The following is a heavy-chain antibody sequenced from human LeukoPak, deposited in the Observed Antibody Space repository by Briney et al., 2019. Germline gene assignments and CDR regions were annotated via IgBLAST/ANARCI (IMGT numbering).Heavy chain of an antibody. CDR3: ARDGWGSSSWKTLNDY. J-gene: IGHJ4*02. CDR1: GGSISSGGYS. D-gene: IGHD6-13*01. CDR2: IYYSGST. Sequence: SETLSLTCAVSGGSISSGGYSWSWIRQPPGKGLEWIGYIYYSGSTYYNPSLKSRVTISVDTSKNQFSLKLSSVTAADTAVYYCARDGWGSSSWKTLNDYWGQGTLVTVSS. V-gene: IGHV4-30-4*07.